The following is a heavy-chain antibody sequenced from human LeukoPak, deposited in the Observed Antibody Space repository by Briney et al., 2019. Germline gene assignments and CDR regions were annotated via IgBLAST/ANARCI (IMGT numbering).Heavy chain of an antibody. CDR3: ARGVDYAMDV. CDR2: LDTTGTVT. V-gene: IGHV3-74*01. Sequence: PGRSLRLSCAVSGFTSSVFGMDWVRQAPGKGLVWVLFLDTTGTVTTYADSVKGRFTISRDIAKNTLHLEMNSLRAEDTGIYYCARGVDYAMDVWGQGTTVTVSS. CDR1: GFTSSVFG. J-gene: IGHJ6*02.